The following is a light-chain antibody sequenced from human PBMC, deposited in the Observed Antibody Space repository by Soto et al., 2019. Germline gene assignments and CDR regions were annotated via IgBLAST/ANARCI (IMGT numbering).Light chain of an antibody. CDR1: SSDVGGYNF. Sequence: QSALTQHASVSGSPGQSITISCTGTSSDVGGYNFVSWYQQYPGKAPKLMIHDVTNRPSGVSNRFSGSKSGTTASLTISGLQAEDEADYYCCSYTSSTSYVFGTGTKLTVL. CDR3: CSYTSSTSYV. V-gene: IGLV2-14*03. J-gene: IGLJ1*01. CDR2: DVT.